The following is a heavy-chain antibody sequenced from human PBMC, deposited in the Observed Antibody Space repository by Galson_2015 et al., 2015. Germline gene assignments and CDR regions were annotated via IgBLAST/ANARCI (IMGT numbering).Heavy chain of an antibody. Sequence: SLRLSCAASGFTFSSYAMSWVRQAPGKGLEWVSAISGSGGSTYYADSVKGRFTISRDNSKNTLYLQMNSLRAEDTAVYYCARSYGLGYYFDYWGQGTLVTVSS. V-gene: IGHV3-23*01. CDR2: ISGSGGST. J-gene: IGHJ4*02. D-gene: IGHD3-10*01. CDR1: GFTFSSYA. CDR3: ARSYGLGYYFDY.